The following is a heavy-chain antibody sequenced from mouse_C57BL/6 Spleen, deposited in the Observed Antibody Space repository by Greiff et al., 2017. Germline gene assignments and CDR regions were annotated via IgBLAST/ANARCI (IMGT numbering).Heavy chain of an antibody. CDR1: GYTFTDYN. CDR2: INPNNGGT. J-gene: IGHJ3*01. D-gene: IGHD4-1*01. CDR3: ARRLTGSWFAY. V-gene: IGHV1-18*01. Sequence: VQLKQSGPELVKPGASVKISCKASGYTFTDYNMDWVKQSHGKSLEWIGDINPNNGGTIYNQKFKGKATLTVDKSSSTAYMELRSLTPEDAAVYDCARRLTGSWFAYWGQGTLVTAAA.